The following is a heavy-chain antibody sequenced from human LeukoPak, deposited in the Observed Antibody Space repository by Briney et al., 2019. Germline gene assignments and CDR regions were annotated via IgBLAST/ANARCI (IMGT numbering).Heavy chain of an antibody. Sequence: ASVKVSCKTSGYIFTDYYMHWVRQAPGQGLEWMGWINPNNGGTNYAQKFQGRVTMTRDTSITTAYMELSRLRSDDTAVYYCARDLVSFLEWKMYNWFDPWGQGTLVTVSS. CDR3: ARDLVSFLEWKMYNWFDP. J-gene: IGHJ5*02. V-gene: IGHV1-2*02. D-gene: IGHD3-3*02. CDR2: INPNNGGT. CDR1: GYIFTDYY.